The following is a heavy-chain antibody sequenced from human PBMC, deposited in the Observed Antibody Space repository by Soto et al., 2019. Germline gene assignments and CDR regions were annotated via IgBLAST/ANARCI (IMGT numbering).Heavy chain of an antibody. CDR3: VSWVSAHSDF. J-gene: IGHJ4*02. V-gene: IGHV3-23*01. CDR1: GFIFGNHG. Sequence: PGGSLRLSCAASGFIFGNHGMTWVRQAPGRALEWVSTINANAIDTHYADSVKGRFTISRDNSKSTLDLQMNRLRADDPPTYYCVSWVSAHSDFWGPGTLVTVSS. D-gene: IGHD2-8*01. CDR2: INANAIDT.